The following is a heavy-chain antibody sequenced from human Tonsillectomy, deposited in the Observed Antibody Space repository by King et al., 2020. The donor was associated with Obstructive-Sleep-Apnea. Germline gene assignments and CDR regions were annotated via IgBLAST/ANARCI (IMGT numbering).Heavy chain of an antibody. CDR2: ISSSSSYI. Sequence: VQLVESGGGLVKPGGSLRLSCAASGFTFSSYSMNWVRQAPGKGLEWVSSISSSSSYIYYADSVKGRFTISRDNAKNSLYLQMNSLRAEDTAVYYCASSTSPDYYYGMDVWGQGTTVTVSS. V-gene: IGHV3-21*01. D-gene: IGHD2-2*01. J-gene: IGHJ6*02. CDR1: GFTFSSYS. CDR3: ASSTSPDYYYGMDV.